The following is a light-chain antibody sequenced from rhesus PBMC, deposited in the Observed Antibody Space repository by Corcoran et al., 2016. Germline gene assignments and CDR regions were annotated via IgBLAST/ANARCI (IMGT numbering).Light chain of an antibody. V-gene: IGKV1S14*01. CDR1: QGISNY. Sequence: DIQMTQSPSSLSASGGDTVTITCRASQGISNYLAWYQQKPGKAPKPLIYYASNLESGVTSRFSGSGSGTDFTLTLSSLQPEDFEIYYCQKHNSYPRTFGQGTKVEIQ. J-gene: IGKJ1*01. CDR3: QKHNSYPRT. CDR2: YAS.